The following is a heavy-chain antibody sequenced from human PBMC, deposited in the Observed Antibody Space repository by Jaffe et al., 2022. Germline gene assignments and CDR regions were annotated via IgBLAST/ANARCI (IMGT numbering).Heavy chain of an antibody. Sequence: QVQLVQSGAEVKKPGASVKVSCKASGYTFTGYYMHWVRQAPGQGLEWMGRINPNSGGTNYAQKFQGRVTMTRDTSISTAYMELSRLRSDDTAVYYCARDLVGGSSSWYIKEGYYYMDVWGKGTTVTVSS. CDR2: INPNSGGT. D-gene: IGHD6-13*01. J-gene: IGHJ6*03. CDR1: GYTFTGYY. V-gene: IGHV1-2*06. CDR3: ARDLVGGSSSWYIKEGYYYMDV.